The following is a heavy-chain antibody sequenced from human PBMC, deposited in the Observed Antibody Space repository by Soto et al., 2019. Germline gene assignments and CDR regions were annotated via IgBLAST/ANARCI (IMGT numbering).Heavy chain of an antibody. CDR2: MYHTGST. V-gene: IGHV4-38-2*02. CDR3: ARDLSPDV. CDR1: GYSITRGYY. J-gene: IGHJ6*02. Sequence: PSETLSLTCPVSGYSITRGYYWTWIRKPPGKGLEWIGSMYHTGSTYPNPSLKSRVTISVDTSQNQFSLRLSSVTAADTAVYYCARDLSPDVWGQGTTVTVSS.